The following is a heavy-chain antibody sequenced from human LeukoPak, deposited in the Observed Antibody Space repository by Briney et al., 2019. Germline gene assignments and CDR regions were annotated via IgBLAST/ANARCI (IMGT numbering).Heavy chain of an antibody. Sequence: SETLSLTCTVSGGSISSYYWSWIRQPPGKGLEWIGYIYYSGSTKYNPSPKSRVTITLDTTKKQFPFMQRSVTAADTAVYYCARVKRRPWYSRTQGGVDYGGEGTLVTVYS. V-gene: IGHV4-59*01. CDR1: GGSISSYY. CDR2: IYYSGST. CDR3: ARVKRRPWYSRTQGGVDY. J-gene: IGHJ4*02. D-gene: IGHD6-13*01.